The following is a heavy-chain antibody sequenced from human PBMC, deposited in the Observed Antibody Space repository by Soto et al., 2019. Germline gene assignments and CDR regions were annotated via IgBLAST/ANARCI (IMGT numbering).Heavy chain of an antibody. Sequence: EVQLVESGGGLVQPGGSLRLSCAASGFTVSSNYMSWFRQAPGKGLEWVSVIYSGDSTYYADSVKGRFTISRDNSKNTLYLQMNSLRAEDTAVYYCARDRNTLYGMDVWGQGTTVTVSS. CDR2: IYSGDST. CDR1: GFTVSSNY. V-gene: IGHV3-66*01. CDR3: ARDRNTLYGMDV. D-gene: IGHD2-2*02. J-gene: IGHJ6*02.